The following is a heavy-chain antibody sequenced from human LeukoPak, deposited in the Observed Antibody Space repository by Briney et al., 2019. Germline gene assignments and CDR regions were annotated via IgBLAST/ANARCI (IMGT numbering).Heavy chain of an antibody. J-gene: IGHJ4*02. CDR3: AKSSGIQLWLHFDY. D-gene: IGHD5-18*01. Sequence: GGALRLSCAASGFTFSSYGMHSVRQAPGKGLEWVAVISYDGSNKYYADSVKGRFTISRDNSKNTLYLQMNSLRAEDTAVYYCAKSSGIQLWLHFDYWGRGTLVTVSS. CDR2: ISYDGSNK. V-gene: IGHV3-30*18. CDR1: GFTFSSYG.